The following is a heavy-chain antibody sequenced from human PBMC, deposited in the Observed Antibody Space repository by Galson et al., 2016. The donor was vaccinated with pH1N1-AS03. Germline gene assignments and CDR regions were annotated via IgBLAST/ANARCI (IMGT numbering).Heavy chain of an antibody. J-gene: IGHJ4*02. CDR1: GFTLSKYG. CDR2: FSSIGGRT. Sequence: SLRLSCAASGFTLSKYGMHWVRQAPGKGLEFVSAFSSIGGRTFYANSVKGRFIVSRDTSKNPLSPQMGSLKIEDTAVYYFARDASGYAYWGQGTPVTVSS. CDR3: ARDASGYAY. D-gene: IGHD5-12*01. V-gene: IGHV3-64*01.